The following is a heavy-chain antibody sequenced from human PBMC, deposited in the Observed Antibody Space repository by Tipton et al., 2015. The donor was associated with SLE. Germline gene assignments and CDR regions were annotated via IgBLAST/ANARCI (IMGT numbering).Heavy chain of an antibody. Sequence: TLSLTCTVSGGSISSSSYYWGWIRQPPGKGLEWIGSIYYSGSTYYNPSLKSRVTISVDTSKNQFSLKLSSVTAADTDVYYCARAYYYDSSGFDYWGQGTLVTVSS. CDR3: ARAYYYDSSGFDY. CDR2: IYYSGST. V-gene: IGHV4-39*07. CDR1: GGSISSSSYY. J-gene: IGHJ4*02. D-gene: IGHD3-22*01.